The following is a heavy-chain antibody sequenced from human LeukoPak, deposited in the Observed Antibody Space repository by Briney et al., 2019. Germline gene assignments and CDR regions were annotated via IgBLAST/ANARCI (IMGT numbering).Heavy chain of an antibody. CDR3: AKGALLNSNSSENT. V-gene: IGHV3-53*01. J-gene: IGHJ5*02. CDR2: IYSSGST. CDR1: GFTVSGNY. Sequence: RPGGSLRLSCAASGFTVSGNYMSWVRQAPGKGPEWVSVIYSSGSTYYADSVKGRFTISRDNSKNTLYLQMNSLRVEDTAVYYCAKGALLNSNSSENTWGQGTLVTVSS. D-gene: IGHD6-6*01.